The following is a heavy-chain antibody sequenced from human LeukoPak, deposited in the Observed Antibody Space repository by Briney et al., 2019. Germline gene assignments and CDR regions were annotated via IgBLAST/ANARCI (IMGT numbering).Heavy chain of an antibody. D-gene: IGHD1-26*01. J-gene: IGHJ4*02. CDR2: ISYDGSNK. CDR3: ARREEVGATDY. V-gene: IGHV3-30-3*01. CDR1: GFTFSSYA. Sequence: GGSPRLSCAASGFTFSSYAMHWVRQAPGKGLEWVAVISYDGSNKYYADSVKGRFTISRDNSKNTLYLQMNSLRAEDTAVYYCARREEVGATDYWGQGTLVTVSS.